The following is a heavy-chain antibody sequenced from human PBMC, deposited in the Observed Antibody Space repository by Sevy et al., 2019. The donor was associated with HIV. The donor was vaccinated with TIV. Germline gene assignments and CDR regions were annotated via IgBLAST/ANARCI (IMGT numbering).Heavy chain of an antibody. CDR3: ARAIAAAGGGNDY. V-gene: IGHV5-51*01. CDR2: IYPGDSDT. D-gene: IGHD6-13*01. Sequence: GESLKISCKGSGYSFTSYWIGWVRQMPGKGLEWMGIIYPGDSDTRYSPSFQGQVTISADKSNSTAYLQWSSLKASDTAMYYCARAIAAAGGGNDYWGQGTLVTVSS. CDR1: GYSFTSYW. J-gene: IGHJ4*02.